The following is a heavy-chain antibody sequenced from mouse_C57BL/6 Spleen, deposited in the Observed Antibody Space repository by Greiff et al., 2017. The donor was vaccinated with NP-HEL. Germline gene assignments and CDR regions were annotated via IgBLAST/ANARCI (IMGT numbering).Heavy chain of an antibody. CDR3: ARGGPNDGVFDY. J-gene: IGHJ2*01. Sequence: EVQLQESGPGLVKPSQSLSLTCSVTGYSITSGYYWNWIRQFPGNKLEWMGYISYDGSNNYNPSLKNRISITRDTSKNQFFLKLNSVTTEDTATYYCARGGPNDGVFDYWGQGTTLTVSS. D-gene: IGHD2-12*01. CDR2: ISYDGSN. CDR1: GYSITSGYY. V-gene: IGHV3-6*01.